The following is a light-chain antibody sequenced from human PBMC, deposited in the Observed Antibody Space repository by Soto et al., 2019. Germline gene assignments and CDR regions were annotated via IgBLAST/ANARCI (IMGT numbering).Light chain of an antibody. CDR1: TGAVTSGYY. V-gene: IGLV7-43*01. Sequence: QAVVTQEPSLTVSPGGTVTLTCASSTGAVTSGYYPNWFQQKPGQAPRALIYDINIKYSWTPARFSGSLLGDKAALTLSGVQPEDEADYYCLFYFGGAHPRVVFGGGTKLTVL. CDR2: DIN. J-gene: IGLJ3*02. CDR3: LFYFGGAHPRVV.